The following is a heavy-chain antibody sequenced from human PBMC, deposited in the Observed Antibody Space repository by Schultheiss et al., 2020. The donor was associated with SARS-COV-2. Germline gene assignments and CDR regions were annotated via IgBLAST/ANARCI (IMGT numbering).Heavy chain of an antibody. CDR3: AREGSGQADAYDI. J-gene: IGHJ3*02. CDR1: GGSVSRYY. Sequence: SETLSLTCTVSGGSVSRYYWSWLRQSPGKGLEWIGNIYYSGSTSENPSLRSRVTISVDTSKNQFSLELSSVTASDAAVYYCAREGSGQADAYDIWGQGTVVTVSS. CDR2: IYYSGST. D-gene: IGHD2-15*01. V-gene: IGHV4-59*02.